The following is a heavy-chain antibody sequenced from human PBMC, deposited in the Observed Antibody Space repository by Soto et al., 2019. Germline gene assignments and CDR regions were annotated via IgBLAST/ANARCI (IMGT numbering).Heavy chain of an antibody. CDR2: IFGDGRT. Sequence: PGGSLRLSSAASGFTVSTKYMFWVRKDPGKGLEWVLVIFGDGRTSYADSVKGRFTMSRDNSKNTLYLQMNSLRVEDTGIYFCARGGHSDTWYEFDYWGQGT. J-gene: IGHJ4*02. D-gene: IGHD6-13*01. V-gene: IGHV3-53*03. CDR3: ARGGHSDTWYEFDY. CDR1: GFTVSTKY.